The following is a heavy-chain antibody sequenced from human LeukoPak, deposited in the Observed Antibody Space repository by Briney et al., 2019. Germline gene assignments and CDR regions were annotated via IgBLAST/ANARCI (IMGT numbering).Heavy chain of an antibody. J-gene: IGHJ4*02. CDR3: ARVGYSSGWLKEERYYFDY. Sequence: SGGSLRLSCAASGFTFSSYSMNWVRQAPGKGLEWVSYISSSSSTIYYADSVKGRFTISRDNAKNSLFLQMNSLRAEDTAVYYCARVGYSSGWLKEERYYFDYWGQGTLVTVSS. CDR2: ISSSSSTI. V-gene: IGHV3-48*04. CDR1: GFTFSSYS. D-gene: IGHD6-19*01.